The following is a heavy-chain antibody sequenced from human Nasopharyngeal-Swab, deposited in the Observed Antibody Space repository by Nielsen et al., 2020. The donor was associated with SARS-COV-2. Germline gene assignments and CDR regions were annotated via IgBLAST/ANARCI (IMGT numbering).Heavy chain of an antibody. CDR3: ARICPRPSCPDAFDI. CDR1: GFTFSSYS. CDR2: ISSSSSYI. D-gene: IGHD2-15*01. V-gene: IGHV3-21*01. J-gene: IGHJ3*02. Sequence: GGSLRLSCAASGFTFSSYSMNWVRQAPGKGLERVSSISSSSSYIYYADSVKGRFTISRDNAKNSLYLQMNSLRAEDTAVYYCARICPRPSCPDAFDIWGQGTMVTVSS.